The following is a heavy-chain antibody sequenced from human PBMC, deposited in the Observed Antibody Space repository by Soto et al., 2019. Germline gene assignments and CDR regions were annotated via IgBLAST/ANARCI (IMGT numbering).Heavy chain of an antibody. CDR3: ARDLKFGQAEY. V-gene: IGHV4-34*01. CDR1: GGSFSGYY. J-gene: IGHJ4*02. D-gene: IGHD3-10*01. CDR2: INHSGST. Sequence: PSETLSLTCAVYGGSFSGYYWSWIRQPPGKGLEWIGEINHSGSTNYNPSLKSRVTISVDTSKNQFSLKLSSVTAADTAVYYCARDLKFGQAEYWGQRSQVTVSS.